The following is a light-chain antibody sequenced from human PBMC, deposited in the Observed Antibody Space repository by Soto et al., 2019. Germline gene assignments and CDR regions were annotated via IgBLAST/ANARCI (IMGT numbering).Light chain of an antibody. CDR3: QQSYSTPRT. J-gene: IGKJ2*01. V-gene: IGKV1-39*01. CDR1: QSISSY. Sequence: DIQMTQSPSSLSASVGDRVTITCRASQSISSYLNWYQQKPGKAPKLLIYAASSLQSGVPSRFNGSGSGTDFTLTISSLQPEDFATYYCQQSYSTPRTFGQGTKLEIK. CDR2: AAS.